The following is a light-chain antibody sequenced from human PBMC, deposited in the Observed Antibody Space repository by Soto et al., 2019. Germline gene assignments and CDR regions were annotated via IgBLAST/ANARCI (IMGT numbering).Light chain of an antibody. CDR3: QHYNSYSEA. V-gene: IGKV1-5*03. Sequence: DIRMTQSPSTLSASIGDRVTVTCRASQGISSCLAWYQQKPGKAPKLLIYKASTLKSGVPSRFSGSGSGTEFTLIISSLQHDYAASYYCQHYNSYSEAFGQGTKVELK. CDR2: KAS. CDR1: QGISSC. J-gene: IGKJ1*01.